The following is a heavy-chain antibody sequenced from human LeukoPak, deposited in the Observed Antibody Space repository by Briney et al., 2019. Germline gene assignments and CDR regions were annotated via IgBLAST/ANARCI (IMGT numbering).Heavy chain of an antibody. J-gene: IGHJ6*04. CDR2: INWNGGST. D-gene: IGHD3-10*02. V-gene: IGHV3-20*04. CDR3: AELGITMIGGV. Sequence: GGSLRLSCAASGFTFDDYGMSWIRQLPGKGLEWVSGINWNGGSTGNADSVNGRFTISRDNAKNSLYLQMNSLRAEDTAVYYCAELGITMIGGVWGKGTTVTISS. CDR1: GFTFDDYG.